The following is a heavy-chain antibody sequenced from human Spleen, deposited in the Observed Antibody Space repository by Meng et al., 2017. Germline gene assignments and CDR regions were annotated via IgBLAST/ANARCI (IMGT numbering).Heavy chain of an antibody. J-gene: IGHJ4*02. Sequence: VQLVESGGGVVQPGRSLRLSCAASGFTFSNYHMYWVRQAPGKGLEWVSTISYDGYNTYSADSVKGRFTISRDNSKNTMYLQMNSLRPEDTAVYYCARGGEVVFDYWGQGTLVTVSS. D-gene: IGHD3-3*01. V-gene: IGHV3-30*04. CDR1: GFTFSNYH. CDR2: ISYDGYNT. CDR3: ARGGEVVFDY.